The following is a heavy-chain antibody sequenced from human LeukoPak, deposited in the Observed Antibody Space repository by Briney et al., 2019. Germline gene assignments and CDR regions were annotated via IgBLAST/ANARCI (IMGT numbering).Heavy chain of an antibody. CDR3: ARSFGDYSFFDY. CDR1: GGSISSGGYY. Sequence: ASQTLFLTCTVSGGSISSGGYYWSCIRQHPGKGLEWIGYIYYSGSTYYNPSLKSRVTISVDTSKNQFSLKLSSVTAADTAVYYCARSFGDYSFFDYWGQGTLVTVSS. J-gene: IGHJ4*02. CDR2: IYYSGST. D-gene: IGHD4-17*01. V-gene: IGHV4-31*03.